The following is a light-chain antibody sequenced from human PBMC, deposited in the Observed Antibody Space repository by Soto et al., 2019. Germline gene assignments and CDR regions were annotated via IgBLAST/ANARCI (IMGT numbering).Light chain of an antibody. CDR2: GAS. CDR3: QQYGSSLLT. CDR1: QSVSSSY. Sequence: EIGVTQSPGTLSLSPEERATLSCRASQSVSSSYLAWYQQKPGQAPRLLIYGASSRATGIPDRFSGSGSGTDFTLTISRLEPEDFAVYYCQQYGSSLLTFGGGTKVEIK. J-gene: IGKJ4*01. V-gene: IGKV3-20*01.